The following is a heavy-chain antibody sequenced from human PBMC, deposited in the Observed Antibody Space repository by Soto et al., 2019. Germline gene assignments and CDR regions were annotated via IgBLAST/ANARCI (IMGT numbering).Heavy chain of an antibody. CDR1: GGSIISYY. Sequence: PSETLSLTCTVSGGSIISYYWSWIRQPPGKGLEWIGYIYYSGSTNYNPSLKSRVTISVDTSKNQFSLKLSSVTAADTAVYYCARGPDSSVSFDYWGQGTLVTVSS. J-gene: IGHJ4*02. D-gene: IGHD3-22*01. V-gene: IGHV4-59*08. CDR3: ARGPDSSVSFDY. CDR2: IYYSGST.